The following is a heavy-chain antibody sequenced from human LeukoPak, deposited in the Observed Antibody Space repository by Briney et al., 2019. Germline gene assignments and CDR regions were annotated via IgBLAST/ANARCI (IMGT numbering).Heavy chain of an antibody. Sequence: PGGSLRLPCAASGFTFRSYAMTWVRQAPGKWLEWVTAISGSGGDTLYAESVKGRFTISRDNSKNTLYLQMNSLRAEDTAVYYCATHKVAPYEYWGQGTLVTVSS. CDR3: ATHKVAPYEY. CDR2: ISGSGGDT. J-gene: IGHJ4*02. V-gene: IGHV3-23*01. CDR1: GFTFRSYA. D-gene: IGHD5-12*01.